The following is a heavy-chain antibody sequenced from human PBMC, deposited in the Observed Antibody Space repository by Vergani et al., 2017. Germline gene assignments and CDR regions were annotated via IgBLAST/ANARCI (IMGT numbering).Heavy chain of an antibody. V-gene: IGHV1-69*18. D-gene: IGHD1-26*01. CDR1: GGTFSSYA. Sequence: VQLVESGGGLVQPGGSLRLSCAASGGTFSSYAISWVRQAPGQGLEWMGRIIPIFGTANYAQKFQGRVTITADESTSTAYMELSSLRSADTAMYYCARVGVGATSYNWIDPWGEGTLVTVSS. J-gene: IGHJ5*02. CDR2: IIPIFGTA. CDR3: ARVGVGATSYNWIDP.